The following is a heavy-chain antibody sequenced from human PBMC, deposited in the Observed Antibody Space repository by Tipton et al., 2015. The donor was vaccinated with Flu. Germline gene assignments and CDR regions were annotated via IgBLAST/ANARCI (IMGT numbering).Heavy chain of an antibody. CDR3: AKSDTHDARGRPPLVFDI. Sequence: QLVQSGAEVKKPGESLKISCKGSGYSFTSYWIGWVRQMPGKGLEWMGIIYPVDSDTRYSPSFQGQVTISADKSISTAYLQWSSLKASDTAMYFCAKSDTHDARGRPPLVFDIWGQGTMVTVSS. CDR1: GYSFTSYW. V-gene: IGHV5-51*03. D-gene: IGHD5-18*01. CDR2: IYPVDSDT. J-gene: IGHJ3*02.